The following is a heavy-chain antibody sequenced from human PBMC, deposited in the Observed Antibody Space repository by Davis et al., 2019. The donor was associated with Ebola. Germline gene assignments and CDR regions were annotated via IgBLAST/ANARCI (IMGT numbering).Heavy chain of an antibody. CDR3: AKLEQLGY. J-gene: IGHJ4*02. V-gene: IGHV3-48*01. CDR2: ISSSSSTI. D-gene: IGHD6-13*01. CDR1: GFTFSSYS. Sequence: GGSLRLSCAASGFTFSSYSMNWVRQAPGKGLEWVSYISSSSSTIYYADSVKGRFTISRDNAKNSLYLQMNSLRAEDTAVYYCAKLEQLGYWGQGTLVTVSS.